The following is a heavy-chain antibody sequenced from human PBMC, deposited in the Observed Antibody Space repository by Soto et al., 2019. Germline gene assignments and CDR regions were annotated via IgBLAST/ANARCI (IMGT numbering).Heavy chain of an antibody. CDR3: ARVSLLNGSGSYYHYYYYYYMDV. D-gene: IGHD3-10*01. V-gene: IGHV4-59*01. Sequence: QVQLQESGPGLVKPSETLSLTCTVSGGSISSYYWSWIRQPPGKGLEWIGYIYYSGSTNYNPSLKSRVTISVDTDKNQFSLKLSSVTAADTAVYYCARVSLLNGSGSYYHYYYYYYMDVWGKGTTVTVSS. J-gene: IGHJ6*03. CDR2: IYYSGST. CDR1: GGSISSYY.